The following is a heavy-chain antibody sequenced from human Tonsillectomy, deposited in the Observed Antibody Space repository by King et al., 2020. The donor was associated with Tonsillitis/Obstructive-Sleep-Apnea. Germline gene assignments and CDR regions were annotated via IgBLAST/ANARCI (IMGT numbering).Heavy chain of an antibody. CDR2: INHRGSI. V-gene: IGHV4-34*01. CDR1: GGSFSGYY. J-gene: IGHJ2*01. D-gene: IGHD5-12*01. CDR3: ARGLANVDIVATIPSWYFDL. Sequence: VQLQQWGAGLLKPSETLSLTSAVYGGSFSGYYWSWIRQPPGKGLEWSGEINHRGSINYDPSLKSRVTISVDTSKNQFSLKLSSVTAADTAVYYCARGLANVDIVATIPSWYFDLWGRGTLVTVSS.